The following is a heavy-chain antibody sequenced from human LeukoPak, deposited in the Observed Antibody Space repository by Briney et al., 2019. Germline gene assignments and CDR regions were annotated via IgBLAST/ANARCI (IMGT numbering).Heavy chain of an antibody. CDR2: ISSNGGST. Sequence: GGSLRLSCAASGFIFSSYEMYWVRQAPGKGLEYISAISSNGGSTYYADSVKGRFTISRDNSKNTLYLQMSSLRSEDTAVYYCVKNGVYTSGWYGGYFDYWGQGTLVTVSS. CDR3: VKNGVYTSGWYGGYFDY. D-gene: IGHD6-19*01. J-gene: IGHJ4*02. CDR1: GFIFSSYE. V-gene: IGHV3-64D*08.